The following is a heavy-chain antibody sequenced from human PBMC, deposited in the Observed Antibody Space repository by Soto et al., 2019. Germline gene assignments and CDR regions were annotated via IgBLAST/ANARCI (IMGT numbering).Heavy chain of an antibody. CDR2: INHSGST. CDR3: GRCRSGFDIVVVPAATHYYMDV. V-gene: IGHV4-34*01. CDR1: GGSFSGYY. D-gene: IGHD2-2*01. Sequence: SETLSLTCAVYGGSFSGYYWSWIRQPPGKGLEWIGEINHSGSTNYNPSLKSRVTISVDTSKNQFSLKLSSVTAADTAVYYCGRCRSGFDIVVVPAATHYYMDVWGKGTTVTVSS. J-gene: IGHJ6*03.